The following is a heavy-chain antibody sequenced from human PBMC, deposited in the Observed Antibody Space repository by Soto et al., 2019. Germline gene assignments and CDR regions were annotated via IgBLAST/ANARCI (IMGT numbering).Heavy chain of an antibody. D-gene: IGHD1-26*01. CDR2: IIPIFGTA. V-gene: IGHV1-69*12. CDR1: GGTFSSYA. J-gene: IGHJ2*01. Sequence: QVQLVQSGAEVKKPGSSVKVSCKASGGTFSSYAISWVRQAPGQGLEWMGGIIPIFGTANYAQKFQGRVTITADETTSTADMELSSLRSEDTAVYYCAKTGATTLPSYWYFDLWGRGTLVTVSS. CDR3: AKTGATTLPSYWYFDL.